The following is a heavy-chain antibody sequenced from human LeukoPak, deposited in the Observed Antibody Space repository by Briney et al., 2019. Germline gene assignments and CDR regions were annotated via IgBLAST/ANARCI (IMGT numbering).Heavy chain of an antibody. J-gene: IGHJ4*02. CDR2: ISGSGTST. CDR1: GFTFSSYA. CDR3: ARGKGIAVSSFDS. V-gene: IGHV3-23*01. Sequence: PGGSLRLSCAASGFTFSSYAMSWVRQAPGKGLERVSGISGSGTSTYYADSVQGRFTISRDNSKNTMSLQMNSLRAEDTALYYCARGKGIAVSSFDSWGQGTLVTVSS. D-gene: IGHD6-19*01.